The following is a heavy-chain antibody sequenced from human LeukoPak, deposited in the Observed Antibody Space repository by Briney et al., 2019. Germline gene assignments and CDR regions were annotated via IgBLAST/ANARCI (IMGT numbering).Heavy chain of an antibody. V-gene: IGHV4-61*02. Sequence: PSETLSLTCTVSGGSISSGSYYWSWIRQPAGKGLEWIGRIYTSGSTNYNPSLKSRATISVDTSKNQFSLKLSSVTAADTAVYYCARDFTDIVVVPAAMESYYYYYMDVWGKGTTVTISS. J-gene: IGHJ6*03. CDR3: ARDFTDIVVVPAAMESYYYYYMDV. CDR1: GGSISSGSYY. CDR2: IYTSGST. D-gene: IGHD2-2*01.